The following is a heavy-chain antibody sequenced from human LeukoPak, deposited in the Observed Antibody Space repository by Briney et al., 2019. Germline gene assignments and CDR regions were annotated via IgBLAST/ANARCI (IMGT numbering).Heavy chain of an antibody. J-gene: IGHJ3*02. D-gene: IGHD6-19*01. V-gene: IGHV1-2*02. Sequence: ASVKVSCKASGYTFTGYYMHWVRQAPGQGLEWRGWINPNSGGTNYAQKFQGRVTMTRDTSISTAYMELSRLRSDDTAVYYCAHVIAVAGTTTDAFDIWGQGTMVTVSS. CDR1: GYTFTGYY. CDR3: AHVIAVAGTTTDAFDI. CDR2: INPNSGGT.